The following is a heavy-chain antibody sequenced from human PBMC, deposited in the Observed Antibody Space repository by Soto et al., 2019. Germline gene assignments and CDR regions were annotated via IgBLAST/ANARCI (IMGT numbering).Heavy chain of an antibody. CDR3: ARGWSRDSSGYYESWFDP. J-gene: IGHJ5*02. D-gene: IGHD3-22*01. CDR2: IIPIFGTA. V-gene: IGHV1-69*01. CDR1: GGTFSSYA. Sequence: QVQLVQSGAEVKKPGSSVKVSCKASGGTFSSYAISWVRQAPGQGLEWMGGIIPIFGTANYAQKFQGRVTITADESTSTVYMELSSLRSEDTAVYYCARGWSRDSSGYYESWFDPWGQGTLVTVSS.